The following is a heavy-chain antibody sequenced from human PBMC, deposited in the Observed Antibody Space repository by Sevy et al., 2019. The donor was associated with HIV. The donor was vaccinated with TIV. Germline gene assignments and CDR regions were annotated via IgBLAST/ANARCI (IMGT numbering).Heavy chain of an antibody. CDR1: GVSFSDYY. J-gene: IGHJ4*02. Sequence: SETLSLTCAVSGVSFSDYYWAWIRQPPGKGLEWIGEVSQSGSANYNPSLRSRVIMSLDTSNNHFSLKLTSVTAADTGVYYCARGPLFSPEYCSGGTCPTIDYWSQGTLVTVSS. D-gene: IGHD2-15*01. CDR3: ARGPLFSPEYCSGGTCPTIDY. V-gene: IGHV4-34*01. CDR2: VSQSGSA.